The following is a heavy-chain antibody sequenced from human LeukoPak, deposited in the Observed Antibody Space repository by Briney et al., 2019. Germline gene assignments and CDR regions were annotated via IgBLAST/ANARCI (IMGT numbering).Heavy chain of an antibody. V-gene: IGHV1-2*02. CDR3: ASGYSSSWYYYYYYMDV. D-gene: IGHD6-13*01. CDR2: INPNSGGT. CDR1: GYTFTSYY. Sequence: SVKVSCKASGYTFTSYYMHWVRQAPGQGLEWMGWINPNSGGTNYAQKFQGRVTMTRDTSINTAYMELSRLRSDDTAVYYCASGYSSSWYYYYYYMDVWGKGTTVTVSS. J-gene: IGHJ6*03.